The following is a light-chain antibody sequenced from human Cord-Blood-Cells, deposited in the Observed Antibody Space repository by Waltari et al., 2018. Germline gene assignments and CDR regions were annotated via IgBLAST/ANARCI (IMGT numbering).Light chain of an antibody. CDR3: SSYTSSSSYV. V-gene: IGLV2-14*01. CDR1: SSDVGGYNY. J-gene: IGLJ1*01. Sequence: QSALTQPASVSGSPGQSITISCTGTSSDVGGYNYVSWYQQHPGKAPKLMIYEVSNQPSGVYYRFSGSKAGNTASLTISGRQAEDEADYYCSSYTSSSSYVFGTGTKVTVL. CDR2: EVS.